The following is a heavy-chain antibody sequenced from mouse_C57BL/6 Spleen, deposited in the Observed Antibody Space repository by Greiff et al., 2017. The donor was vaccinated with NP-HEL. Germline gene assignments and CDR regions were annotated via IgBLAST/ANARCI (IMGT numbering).Heavy chain of an antibody. D-gene: IGHD1-1*01. CDR1: GYAFSSSW. V-gene: IGHV1-82*01. Sequence: QVQLKQSGPELVKPGASVKISCKASGYAFSSSWMNWVKQRPGKGLEWIGRIYPGDGDTNYNGKFKGKATLTADKSSSTAYMQLSSLTSEDSAVYFCARSGWHYGISYAMDYWGQGTSVTVSS. J-gene: IGHJ4*01. CDR3: ARSGWHYGISYAMDY. CDR2: IYPGDGDT.